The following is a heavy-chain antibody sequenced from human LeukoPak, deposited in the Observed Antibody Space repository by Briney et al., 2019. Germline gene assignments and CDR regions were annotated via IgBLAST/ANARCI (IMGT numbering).Heavy chain of an antibody. Sequence: GESLKISCKVSGYGFPSYWITWVRQMPGKGLEWMGRIAPSDSYTDYSPSFEGHVTMSAERSISTVYLQWSSLKASDTAMYYCALGATETVGAFDIWGQGTMVTVSS. J-gene: IGHJ3*02. CDR1: GYGFPSYW. D-gene: IGHD1-26*01. CDR3: ALGATETVGAFDI. CDR2: IAPSDSYT. V-gene: IGHV5-10-1*01.